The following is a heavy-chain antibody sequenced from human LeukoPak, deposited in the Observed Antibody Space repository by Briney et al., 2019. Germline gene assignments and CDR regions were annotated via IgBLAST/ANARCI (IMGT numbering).Heavy chain of an antibody. Sequence: TSQTLSLTCAVSGGSISSGGYRWTWIRQYPGKGLEWIGYINYSGSTYYNPSLKSRVIISVDTSKNQFSLNLNSVTAADTAVYYCAREQYLAYDVFGFWGQGTMVTVSS. CDR1: GGSISSGGYR. CDR2: INYSGST. D-gene: IGHD4-11*01. CDR3: AREQYLAYDVFGF. V-gene: IGHV4-31*11. J-gene: IGHJ3*01.